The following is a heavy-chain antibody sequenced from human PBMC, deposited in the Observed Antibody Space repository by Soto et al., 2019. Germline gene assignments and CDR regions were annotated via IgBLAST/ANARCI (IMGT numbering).Heavy chain of an antibody. V-gene: IGHV1-69*01. CDR3: ARDFPSSSSDP. CDR2: IIPIFGTA. Sequence: QVQLVQSGAEVKKPGSSVKVSCKASGGTFSSYAITWVRQAPGQGLEWMVGIIPIFGTANYAQKFQGRVTITADESLTTAYMELSSLRSEDTAVYYCARDFPSSSSDPWGQGTLVTVSS. CDR1: GGTFSSYA. J-gene: IGHJ5*02.